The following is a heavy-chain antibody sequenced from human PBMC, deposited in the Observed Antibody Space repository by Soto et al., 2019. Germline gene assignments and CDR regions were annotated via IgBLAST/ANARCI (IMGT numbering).Heavy chain of an antibody. Sequence: GGPLRLSCAAAGVTFSSWAMGWVRQAPGKGLEWVSDIIDSGGSTYYADSVKGRFTISRDNSKSTLYLQMNSLRAEDTALYYCAKGRSYYYYYGVDVWGQGTTVTVPS. J-gene: IGHJ6*02. CDR1: GVTFSSWA. CDR2: IIDSGGST. V-gene: IGHV3-23*01. CDR3: AKGRSYYYYYGVDV.